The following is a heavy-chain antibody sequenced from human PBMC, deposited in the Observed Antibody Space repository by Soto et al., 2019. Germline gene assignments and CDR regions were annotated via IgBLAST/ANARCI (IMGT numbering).Heavy chain of an antibody. CDR3: ARACPNGVCLDL. D-gene: IGHD2-8*01. CDR1: GYPFTAYY. Sequence: XSVKGSCNASGYPFTAYYIHWGRQAPGQGLEWMGWINPNGGDTNHAQNFQGRVTMTGDTSISTAYMELSRLTSDDTAVYYCARACPNGVCLDLWGQRALVTVSS. V-gene: IGHV1-2*02. J-gene: IGHJ4*02. CDR2: INPNGGDT.